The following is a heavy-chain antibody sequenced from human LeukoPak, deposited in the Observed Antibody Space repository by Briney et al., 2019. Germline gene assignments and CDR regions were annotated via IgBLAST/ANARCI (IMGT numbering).Heavy chain of an antibody. CDR1: GYTFTGYY. V-gene: IGHV1-2*02. CDR2: INPNSGGT. Sequence: AASVKVSCKASGYTFTGYYMHWVRQAPGQGLEWMGWINPNSGGTNYAQKFQGRVTMTRDTSISTAYMELSRLRSDDTAVYYCARSTMVRGVSKYNWFDPWGQGTLVTVSS. J-gene: IGHJ5*02. CDR3: ARSTMVRGVSKYNWFDP. D-gene: IGHD3-10*01.